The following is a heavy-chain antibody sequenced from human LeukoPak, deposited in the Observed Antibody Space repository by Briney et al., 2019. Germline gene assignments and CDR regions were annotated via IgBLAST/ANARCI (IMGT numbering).Heavy chain of an antibody. V-gene: IGHV3-21*01. CDR2: IISSSSYI. Sequence: GGSLRLSFAASGFPFSSYSMNWVRQAPGKGLEWVSSIISSSSYIYYADSVKGRFTISRDNAKNSLYLQMNSLRAEDTAVYYCARDSWGNYDFWSGYYYYDMDVWGKGTTVTVAS. J-gene: IGHJ6*03. D-gene: IGHD3-3*01. CDR3: ARDSWGNYDFWSGYYYYDMDV. CDR1: GFPFSSYS.